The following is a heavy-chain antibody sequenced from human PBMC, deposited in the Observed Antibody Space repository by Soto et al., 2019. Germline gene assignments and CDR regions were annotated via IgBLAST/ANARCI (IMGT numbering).Heavy chain of an antibody. V-gene: IGHV3-30*18. Sequence: GGSLRLSCAASGFTFSSYGMHWVRQAPGKGLEWVAVISYDGSNKYYADSVKGRFTISRDNSKNTLYLQMNSLRAEDTAVYYCAKGGGTHIVVVTATDPDFDYWGQGTLVTVSS. CDR1: GFTFSSYG. J-gene: IGHJ4*02. CDR2: ISYDGSNK. D-gene: IGHD2-21*02. CDR3: AKGGGTHIVVVTATDPDFDY.